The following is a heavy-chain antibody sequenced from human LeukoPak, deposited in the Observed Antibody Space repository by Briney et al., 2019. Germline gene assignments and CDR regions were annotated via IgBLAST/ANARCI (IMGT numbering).Heavy chain of an antibody. CDR1: GGSISSYY. V-gene: IGHV4-59*12. J-gene: IGHJ6*02. Sequence: PSETLSLTCTVSGGSISSYYWGWIRQPPGKGLEWIGYIYYSGSTNYNPSLKSRVTISVDTSKNQFSLKLSSVTAADTAVYYCARDSSGTTVTTDGMDVWGQGTTVTVSS. CDR2: IYYSGST. D-gene: IGHD4-17*01. CDR3: ARDSSGTTVTTDGMDV.